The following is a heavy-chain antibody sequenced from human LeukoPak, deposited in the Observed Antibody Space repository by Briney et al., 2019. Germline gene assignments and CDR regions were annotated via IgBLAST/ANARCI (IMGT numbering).Heavy chain of an antibody. V-gene: IGHV3-30*02. J-gene: IGHJ5*02. CDR1: GFTFSTYG. CDR3: ARDHVDSNYS. CDR2: IRYDGSSE. D-gene: IGHD4-11*01. Sequence: HPGGSLRPSCAASGFTFSTYGMHWVRQTPGKGLEWVAFIRYDGSSEYYGDSVKGRFTISRDNSKNTLYLQMNSLRAEDTAVYYCARDHVDSNYSWGQGTLVTVSS.